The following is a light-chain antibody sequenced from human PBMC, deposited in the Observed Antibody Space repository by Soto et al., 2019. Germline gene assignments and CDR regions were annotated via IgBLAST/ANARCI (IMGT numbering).Light chain of an antibody. CDR2: WAS. CDR3: QQSYSTPLT. J-gene: IGKJ4*01. V-gene: IGKV4-1*01. Sequence: DIVMTQSPDSLAVSLGERATINCKSSQSVFYSSNNKNYLAWYQQKPGQPPKLLIDWASTRDSGVPDRFSGSGSGTDFTLTITSLLAEDAAVYYCQQSYSTPLTFGGGTMVEIK. CDR1: QSVFYSSNNKNY.